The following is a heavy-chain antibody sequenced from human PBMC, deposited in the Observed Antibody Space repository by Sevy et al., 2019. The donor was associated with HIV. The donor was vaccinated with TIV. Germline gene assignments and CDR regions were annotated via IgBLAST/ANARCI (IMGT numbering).Heavy chain of an antibody. CDR3: ANQPLTLISPPDS. Sequence: SETLSLTCTVSGDSISNSRYYWGWIRQPPGKGLEWIGSVYYSGSTYYTPSLKSRVTLSIDTSKNQFLLKVNSVTATDTAVYYCANQPLTLISPPDSWGQGTLVTVSS. CDR1: GDSISNSRYY. D-gene: IGHD2-2*01. J-gene: IGHJ4*02. CDR2: VYYSGST. V-gene: IGHV4-39*01.